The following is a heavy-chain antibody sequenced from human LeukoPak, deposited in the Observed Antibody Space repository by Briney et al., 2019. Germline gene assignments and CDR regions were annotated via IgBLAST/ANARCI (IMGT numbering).Heavy chain of an antibody. V-gene: IGHV4-39*07. CDR2: IYYNGDT. J-gene: IGHJ4*02. CDR1: GGSIGSSTYY. CDR3: ARELGNNVDTAMVFDY. D-gene: IGHD5-18*01. Sequence: SETLSLTCTVSGGSIGSSTYYWVWIRQPPGKGLEWIGSIYYNGDTYYSPSLQSRVSISVATSKNQFSLKLSSVTAADTAVYYCARELGNNVDTAMVFDYWGQGALVTVSS.